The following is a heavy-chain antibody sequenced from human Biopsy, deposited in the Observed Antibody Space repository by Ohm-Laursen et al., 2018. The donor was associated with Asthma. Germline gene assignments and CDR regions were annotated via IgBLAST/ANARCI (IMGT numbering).Heavy chain of an antibody. J-gene: IGHJ1*01. CDR2: IKHDGTEK. V-gene: IGHV3-7*01. Sequence: SLRLSCVASGFTFGDYWMSWVRQVPGKGLERVANIKHDGTEKNHVDSLKGRFTISRDNAKNSLYLQMNSLRAEDTAVYYCARTFHFWSPYHAEHYQLWGQGTLVTVPS. D-gene: IGHD3-3*02. CDR1: GFTFGDYW. CDR3: ARTFHFWSPYHAEHYQL.